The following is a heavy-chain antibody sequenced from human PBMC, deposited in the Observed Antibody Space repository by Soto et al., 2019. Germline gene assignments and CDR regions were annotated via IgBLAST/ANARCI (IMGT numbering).Heavy chain of an antibody. CDR2: ISSSSSYI. CDR1: GFTFSSYS. D-gene: IGHD3-22*01. Sequence: GGSLRLSCAASGFTFSSYSMNWDRQAPGKGLEWVSSISSSSSYIYYADSVKGRFTISRDNAKNSLYLQMNSLRAEDTAVYYCARVFTYYYDSSGYYFDYWGQGTLVTVSS. CDR3: ARVFTYYYDSSGYYFDY. V-gene: IGHV3-21*01. J-gene: IGHJ4*02.